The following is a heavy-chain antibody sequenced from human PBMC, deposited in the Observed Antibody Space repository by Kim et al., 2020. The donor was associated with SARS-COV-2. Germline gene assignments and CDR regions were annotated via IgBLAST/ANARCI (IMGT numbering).Heavy chain of an antibody. D-gene: IGHD3-10*01. J-gene: IGHJ5*02. CDR3: ASGMRLWFGELPKNHGWFDP. V-gene: IGHV4-39*01. CDR2: IYYSGST. CDR1: GGSISSSSYY. Sequence: SETLSLTCTVSGGSISSSSYYWGWIRQPPGKGLEWIGSIYYSGSTYYNPSLKSRVTISVDTSKNQFSLKLSSVTAADTAVYYCASGMRLWFGELPKNHGWFDPWGQGTLVTVSS.